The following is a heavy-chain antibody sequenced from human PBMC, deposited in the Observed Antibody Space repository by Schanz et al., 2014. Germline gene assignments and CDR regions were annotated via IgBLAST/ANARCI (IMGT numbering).Heavy chain of an antibody. J-gene: IGHJ5*02. Sequence: QVQLVESGGGLVKPGGSLRLSCAASGFTFSDYYMSWIRQAPGKGLEWVSYISHNSHYTNYADSVKGRFTISRDNSKNTLYLQMDTLRVEDTAMFYCARDMTIAPAWGQGTLVTVSS. V-gene: IGHV3-11*06. CDR3: ARDMTIAPA. CDR2: ISHNSHYT. CDR1: GFTFSDYY. D-gene: IGHD6-13*01.